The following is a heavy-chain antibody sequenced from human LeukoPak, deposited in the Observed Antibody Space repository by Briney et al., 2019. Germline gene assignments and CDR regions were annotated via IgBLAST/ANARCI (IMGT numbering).Heavy chain of an antibody. V-gene: IGHV3-30-3*01. CDR2: ISYDGSNK. D-gene: IGHD6-19*01. J-gene: IGHJ4*02. CDR3: ARDKLAVAGSADY. CDR1: GFTFSSYA. Sequence: PGGSLRLSCAASGFTFSSYAMHWVRQAPGKGLEWVAVISYDGSNKYYADSVKGRFTISRDNAKNSLYLQMNSLRAEDTAAYYCARDKLAVAGSADYWGQGTLVTVSS.